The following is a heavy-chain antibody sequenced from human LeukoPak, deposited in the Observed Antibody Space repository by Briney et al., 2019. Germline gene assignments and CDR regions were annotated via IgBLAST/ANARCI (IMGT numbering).Heavy chain of an antibody. J-gene: IGHJ4*02. CDR3: ARTRGWDSSGWPIDF. D-gene: IGHD6-19*01. V-gene: IGHV3-23*01. CDR2: ISGSGGST. Sequence: GALRLSCAASGFPFSSYAMTWVRQAPGKGLEWLSIISGSGGSTHDADSVKGRFIISRDNSKNTLYLQMNSLRAEDTATYYCARTRGWDSSGWPIDFWGQGSLVTVSS. CDR1: GFPFSSYA.